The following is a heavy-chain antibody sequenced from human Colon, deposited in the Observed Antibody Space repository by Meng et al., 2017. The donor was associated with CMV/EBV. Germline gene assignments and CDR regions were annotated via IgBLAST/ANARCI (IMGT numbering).Heavy chain of an antibody. CDR1: GFRFNHYG. Sequence: GGSLRLSCAASGFRFNHYGIDWVRQTPGKGLEWVAFILYDGSNEYYADSVRGRFTISRDNSKNTLFLQMNSLRPEDTGVYYCAKIPHYSDGPRDTFNVWGQGTVVTVSS. D-gene: IGHD3-22*01. CDR3: AKIPHYSDGPRDTFNV. V-gene: IGHV3-30*02. CDR2: ILYDGSNE. J-gene: IGHJ3*01.